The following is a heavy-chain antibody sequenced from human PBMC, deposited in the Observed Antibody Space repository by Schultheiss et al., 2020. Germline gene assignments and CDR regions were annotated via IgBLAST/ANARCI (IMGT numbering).Heavy chain of an antibody. J-gene: IGHJ6*02. V-gene: IGHV3-9*01. CDR1: GFTFDDYA. CDR3: ARDRTTDYYYYYGMDV. CDR2: ISWNSGSI. D-gene: IGHD1-7*01. Sequence: GGSLRLSCAASGFTFDDYAMHWVRQAPGKGLEWVSGISWNSGSIGYADSVKGRFTISRDNAKNSLYLQMNSLRAEDTAVYYCARDRTTDYYYYYGMDVWGQGTTVTVSS.